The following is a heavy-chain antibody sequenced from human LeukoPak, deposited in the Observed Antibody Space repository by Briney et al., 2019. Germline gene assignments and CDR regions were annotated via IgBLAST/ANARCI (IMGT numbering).Heavy chain of an antibody. Sequence: SETLSLTCTVSGGSISSYYWSWIRQPAGKGLEWIGRIYTSGSTNYNPSLKSRVTMSVDTSKNQFSLKLSSVTAADTAVYYCARTTPQIWWSYHFDYWGQGALVTVSS. CDR2: IYTSGST. CDR1: GGSISSYY. CDR3: ARTTPQIWWSYHFDY. D-gene: IGHD2-21*01. V-gene: IGHV4-4*07. J-gene: IGHJ4*02.